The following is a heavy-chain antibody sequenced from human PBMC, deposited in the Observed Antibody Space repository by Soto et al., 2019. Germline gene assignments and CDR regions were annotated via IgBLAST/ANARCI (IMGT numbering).Heavy chain of an antibody. CDR2: ISGSGGST. CDR3: AKIGAVGDFYYFDY. V-gene: IGHV3-23*01. J-gene: IGHJ4*02. CDR1: GFTSSSYA. D-gene: IGHD6-19*01. Sequence: GGSLRLSCAASGFTSSSYAMSWVRQAPGKGLEWVSAISGSGGSTYYADSVKGRFTISRDNSKNTLYLQMNSLRAEDTAVYYCAKIGAVGDFYYFDYWGQGTLVTVSS.